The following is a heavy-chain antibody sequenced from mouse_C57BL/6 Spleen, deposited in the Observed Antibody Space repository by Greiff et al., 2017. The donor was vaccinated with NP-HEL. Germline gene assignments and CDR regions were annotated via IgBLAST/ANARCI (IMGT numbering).Heavy chain of an antibody. J-gene: IGHJ3*01. Sequence: QVQLQQPGAELVRPGSSVKLSCKASGYTFTSYWMHWVKQRPIQGLEWIGNIVPADSDTHYNQKFKDKATLTVDKSSSTAYMQLSSLTSEDAAVYYCARGGHYGSNFAYWGQGTLVTVSA. V-gene: IGHV1-52*01. CDR3: ARGGHYGSNFAY. D-gene: IGHD1-1*01. CDR1: GYTFTSYW. CDR2: IVPADSDT.